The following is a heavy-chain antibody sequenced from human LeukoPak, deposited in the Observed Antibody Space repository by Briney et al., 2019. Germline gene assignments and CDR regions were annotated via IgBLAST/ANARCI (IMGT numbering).Heavy chain of an antibody. CDR2: ISYDGSNK. J-gene: IGHJ4*02. CDR3: ARDGNHY. V-gene: IGHV3-30-3*01. Sequence: GSLRLSCAASGFTFSSYAMHWVRQAPGKGLEWVAVISYDGSNKYYADSVKGRFTISRDNSKNTLYLQMNSLRAEDTAVYYCARDGNHYWGQGTLVTVSS. D-gene: IGHD2-15*01. CDR1: GFTFSSYA.